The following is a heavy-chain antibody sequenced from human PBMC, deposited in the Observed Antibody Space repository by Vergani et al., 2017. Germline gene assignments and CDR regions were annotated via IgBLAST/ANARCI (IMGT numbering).Heavy chain of an antibody. CDR2: INHSGST. CDR3: ARLGGSDYYYGMDV. Sequence: QVQLQQWGAGLLKPSETLSLTCAVYGGSFSGYYWSWIRQPPGKGLEWIGEINHSGSTNYNPSLKSRVTISVDTSKNQFSLKLSSVTAADTAVYYCARLGGSDYYYGMDVWGQGTTVTVSS. V-gene: IGHV4-34*01. D-gene: IGHD3-16*01. J-gene: IGHJ6*02. CDR1: GGSFSGYY.